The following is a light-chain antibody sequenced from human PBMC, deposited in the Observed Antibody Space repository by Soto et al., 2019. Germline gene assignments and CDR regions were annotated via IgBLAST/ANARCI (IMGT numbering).Light chain of an antibody. J-gene: IGKJ1*01. Sequence: EILLTQSPGTLSLTPRARATLSCRASQSVSNNYLAWYQQKPGQAPRLLIYGASNRATGIPDRFSGSGSGTDFTLTISSLQPEDFATYYRQQSYSTPRTFGQGTKVDI. CDR3: QQSYSTPRT. CDR1: QSVSNNY. V-gene: IGKV3-20*01. CDR2: GAS.